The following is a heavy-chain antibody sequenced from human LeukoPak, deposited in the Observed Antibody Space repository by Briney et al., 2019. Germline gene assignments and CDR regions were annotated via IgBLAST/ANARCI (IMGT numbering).Heavy chain of an antibody. D-gene: IGHD4-17*01. CDR1: GGSFSGYY. CDR3: ARHMGDYGDYALDY. J-gene: IGHJ4*02. V-gene: IGHV4-34*01. Sequence: SETLSLTCAVYGGSFSGYYWSWIRQPPGKGLEWIGEINYSGSTNYNPSLKSRVTISVDTSKNQFSLKLSSVTAADTAVYYCARHMGDYGDYALDYWGQGTLVTVSS. CDR2: INYSGST.